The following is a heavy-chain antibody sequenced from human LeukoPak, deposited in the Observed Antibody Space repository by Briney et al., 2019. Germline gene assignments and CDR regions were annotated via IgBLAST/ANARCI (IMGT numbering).Heavy chain of an antibody. CDR2: IRYDGSSK. CDR3: AKGYDYGDYVGAFNFDY. Sequence: GGSLRLSCAASGFTFSSYGMHWVRQAPGKGLEWVAFIRYDGSSKYYADSVKGRFTISRDNSKNTLYLQMNSLRAEDTAVYYCAKGYDYGDYVGAFNFDYWGQGTLVTVSS. J-gene: IGHJ4*02. V-gene: IGHV3-30*02. D-gene: IGHD4-17*01. CDR1: GFTFSSYG.